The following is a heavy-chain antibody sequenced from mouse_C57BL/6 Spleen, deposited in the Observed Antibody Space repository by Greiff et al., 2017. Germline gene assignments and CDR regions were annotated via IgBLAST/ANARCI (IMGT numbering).Heavy chain of an antibody. J-gene: IGHJ4*01. CDR3: ARRGNYDYGAMDY. V-gene: IGHV8-12*01. CDR2: IYWDDDK. Sequence: QVTLKESGPGILQSSQTLSLTCSFSGFSLSTSGMGVSWIRQPSGKGLEWLAHIYWDDDKRYHPSLKSRLTISKATSRNQVFLKITSVDTADTATYYCARRGNYDYGAMDYWGQGTSVTVSS. D-gene: IGHD2-4*01. CDR1: GFSLSTSGMG.